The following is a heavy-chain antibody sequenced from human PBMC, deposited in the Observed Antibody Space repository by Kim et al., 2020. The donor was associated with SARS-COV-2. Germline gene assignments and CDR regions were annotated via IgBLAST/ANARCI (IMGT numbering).Heavy chain of an antibody. CDR2: IYYSGST. D-gene: IGHD3-9*01. CDR1: GGSISSSSYY. V-gene: IGHV4-39*01. Sequence: SETLSLTCTVSGGSISSSSYYWGWIRQPPGKGLEWIGSIYYSGSTYYNPSLKSRVTISVDTSKNQFSLKLSSVTAADTAVYYCARLNDQYYDILTGYYSYYFDYWGQGTLVTVSS. CDR3: ARLNDQYYDILTGYYSYYFDY. J-gene: IGHJ4*02.